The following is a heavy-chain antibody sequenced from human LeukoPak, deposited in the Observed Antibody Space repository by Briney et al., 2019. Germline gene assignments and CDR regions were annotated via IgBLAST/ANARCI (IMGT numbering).Heavy chain of an antibody. CDR1: GFTFSSYW. CDR2: INSDGSTT. J-gene: IGHJ6*02. CDR3: ARGNYYGMDV. Sequence: GGSLRLSCAASGFTFSSYWMHWVRQAPGKGLVWVSRINSDGSTTSYADSVKGRFTISRDNARNTLYLQMNSLRPEDTAVYYCARGNYYGMDVWGQGTTVTVSS. V-gene: IGHV3-74*01.